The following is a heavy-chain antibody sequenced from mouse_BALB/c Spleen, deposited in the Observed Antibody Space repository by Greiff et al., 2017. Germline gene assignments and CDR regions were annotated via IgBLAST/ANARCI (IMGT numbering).Heavy chain of an antibody. V-gene: IGHV1-62-2*01. CDR1: GYTFTEYI. CDR3: GGDFDY. Sequence: VQLQQSGAGLVKPGASVKLSCKASGYTFTEYIIHWVKQRSGQGLEWIGWFYPGSGSIKYNEKFKDKATLNVDKSSNTAYMQLSSLTSEDSAVYYCGGDFDYWGQGTTLTVSS. J-gene: IGHJ2*01. CDR2: FYPGSGSI.